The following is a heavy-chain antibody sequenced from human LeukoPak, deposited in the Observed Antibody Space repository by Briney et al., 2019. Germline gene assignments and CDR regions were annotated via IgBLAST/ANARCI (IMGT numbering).Heavy chain of an antibody. CDR1: GFIFSSYN. D-gene: IGHD4-17*01. CDR2: ISSRSRDV. CDR3: ASTIVTTVYPPGWYFDL. V-gene: IGHV3-21*06. Sequence: PGGSLRLSCAASGFIFSSYNMNWVRQAPGKGLEWVSSISSRSRDVYYADSVKGRFTISRDNTKSSLFLQMDGLRAEDTAVYYCASTIVTTVYPPGWYFDLWGRGTQVTVSS. J-gene: IGHJ2*01.